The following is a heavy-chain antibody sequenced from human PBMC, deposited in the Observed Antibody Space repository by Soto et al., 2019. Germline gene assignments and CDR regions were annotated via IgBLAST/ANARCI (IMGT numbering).Heavy chain of an antibody. CDR3: ARGSDMITFGGVIVSHAFDI. Sequence: EVQLVESGGGLVKPGGSLRLSCAASGFTFSSYSMNWVRQAPGKGLEWVSSISSSSYIYYADSVKGRFTISRDNAKNSLYLQMNSLRAEDTAVYYCARGSDMITFGGVIVSHAFDIWGQGTMVTVSS. V-gene: IGHV3-21*01. J-gene: IGHJ3*02. CDR1: GFTFSSYS. CDR2: ISSSSYI. D-gene: IGHD3-16*02.